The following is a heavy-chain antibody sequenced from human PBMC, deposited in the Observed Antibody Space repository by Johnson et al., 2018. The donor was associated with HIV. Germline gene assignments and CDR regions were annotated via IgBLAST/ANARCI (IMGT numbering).Heavy chain of an antibody. Sequence: QVQLVESGGGVVQPGKSLRLSCVASGFTFSSFALNWVRQAPGKGLEWMAVIAYDGSNKYYADSVKGRFTISRDNSKSTLYLQMNSLRAEDTAVYYCARGRGSSWLVGHDAFDVWGQGTMVTVSS. J-gene: IGHJ3*01. CDR2: IAYDGSNK. V-gene: IGHV3-30-3*01. CDR3: ARGRGSSWLVGHDAFDV. CDR1: GFTFSSFA. D-gene: IGHD6-13*01.